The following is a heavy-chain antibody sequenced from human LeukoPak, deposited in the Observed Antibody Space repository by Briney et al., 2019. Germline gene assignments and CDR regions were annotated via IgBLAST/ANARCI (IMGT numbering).Heavy chain of an antibody. CDR2: IYYSGST. V-gene: IGHV4-39*01. D-gene: IGHD6-13*01. J-gene: IGHJ4*02. Sequence: SETLSLTCTVYVDSISSSHYYWPRIRQPPGKGLECIGTIYYSGSTYYNPSLKSRVTISVDTSKKQYSLKMSSVTAADTAVYYCARHRRRAATSSIDYWGQGNLVTVSS. CDR3: ARHRRRAATSSIDY. CDR1: VDSISSSHYY.